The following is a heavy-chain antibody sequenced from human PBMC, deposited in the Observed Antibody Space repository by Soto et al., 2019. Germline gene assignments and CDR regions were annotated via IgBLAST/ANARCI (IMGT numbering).Heavy chain of an antibody. CDR3: ARDLSGGVAYHFGY. CDR1: GFSFIDYN. CDR2: ISSTSSYI. Sequence: PGGSLRLSCAASGFSFIDYNMNWVRQAPGKGLEWVASISSTSSYIYYADSVQGRFTVSRDNAKNSLFLQIKSLRADDTALYYCARDLSGGVAYHFGYWGQGALVTVSS. D-gene: IGHD2-15*01. V-gene: IGHV3-21*01. J-gene: IGHJ4*02.